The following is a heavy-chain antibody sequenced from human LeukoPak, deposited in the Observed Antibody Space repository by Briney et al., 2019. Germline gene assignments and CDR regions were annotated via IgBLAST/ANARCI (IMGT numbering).Heavy chain of an antibody. J-gene: IGHJ4*02. CDR1: GYSFTSYW. CDR3: ARAETEISAPFDY. D-gene: IGHD1-1*01. CDR2: IYPGDSDT. V-gene: IGHV5-51*01. Sequence: GESLKISCKCSGYSFTSYWIGWVRQMPGKGLEWMGIIYPGDSDTRYSPSFQGQVTISADKSISTAYLQWSSLKASDTAMYYCARAETEISAPFDYWGQGTLVTVSS.